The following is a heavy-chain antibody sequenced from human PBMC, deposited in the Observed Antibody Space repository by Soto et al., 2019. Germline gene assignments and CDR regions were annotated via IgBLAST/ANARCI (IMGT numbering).Heavy chain of an antibody. CDR2: MNGDGTST. CDR1: GFTFGSYW. Sequence: EVQLEESGGGSVQPGGSLRLSCTASGFTFGSYWMHWARQGPGTGLVCVSRMNGDGTSTSYEDSVKGRFTIPRDNGKNPLYLQMNSLGAEDTAVYYCARTFNSYDDADYWGQGTLVTVSS. V-gene: IGHV3-74*01. CDR3: ARTFNSYDDADY. D-gene: IGHD5-18*01. J-gene: IGHJ4*02.